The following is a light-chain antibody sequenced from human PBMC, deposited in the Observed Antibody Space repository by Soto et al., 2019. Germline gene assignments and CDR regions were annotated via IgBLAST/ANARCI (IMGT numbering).Light chain of an antibody. V-gene: IGKV3-15*01. CDR1: QSVSSD. J-gene: IGKJ1*01. CDR2: GAS. CDR3: QQNNTWHPKMA. Sequence: VVTQSPATLSVFPGETATLSCRASQSVSSDLAWYQQRPGQAPRLLIYGASTRANGIPARFRGSGSGTEFRLTISSLQSEDFATYYCQQNNTWHPKMAFGRGTKVEIK.